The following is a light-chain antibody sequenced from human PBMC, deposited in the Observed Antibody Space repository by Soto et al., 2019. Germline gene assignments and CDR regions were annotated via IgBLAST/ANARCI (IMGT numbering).Light chain of an antibody. CDR2: EVS. CDR1: SSDLGGYNY. V-gene: IGLV2-8*01. Sequence: QSALTQPPSASGSPGQSVTISCTGTSSDLGGYNYVSWYQQPPGKAPKLMIYEVSKRPSGVPDRFSGSKSGNTASLTVSGLQTEHDADYNSSTNAGSNDLRVFGGGTKLTVL. J-gene: IGLJ3*02. CDR3: STNAGSNDLRV.